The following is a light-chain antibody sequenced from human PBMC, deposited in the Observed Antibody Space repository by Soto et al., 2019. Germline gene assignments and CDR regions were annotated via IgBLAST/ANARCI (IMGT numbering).Light chain of an antibody. Sequence: DIQMTQSPSSLSASVGDRVTITCRASQGISNYLAWYQQKPGKVPKLLIYAASTLQSGVPSRFSGSGSGTDFTLTISSLQPEDVATYYCQRHNSAPPVSFGPGTKVDRK. J-gene: IGKJ3*01. CDR1: QGISNY. V-gene: IGKV1-27*01. CDR3: QRHNSAPPVS. CDR2: AAS.